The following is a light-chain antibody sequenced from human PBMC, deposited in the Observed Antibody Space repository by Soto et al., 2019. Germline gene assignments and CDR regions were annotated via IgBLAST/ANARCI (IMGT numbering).Light chain of an antibody. J-gene: IGLJ1*01. CDR2: EVS. Sequence: QSALTQPASVSGSPGQSITISYTGTSSDVGGYNSVSWYQQHPGKAPKLVIYEVSNRPSGVSDRFSGSKSGNTASLTISGLQTEDEADYYCSSYTSSSTDVFGTGTKLTVL. V-gene: IGLV2-14*01. CDR3: SSYTSSSTDV. CDR1: SSDVGGYNS.